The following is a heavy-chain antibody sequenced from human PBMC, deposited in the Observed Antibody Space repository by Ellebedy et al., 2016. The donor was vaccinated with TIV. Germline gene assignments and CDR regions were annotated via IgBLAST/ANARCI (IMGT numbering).Heavy chain of an antibody. CDR1: GGSISSGGYY. Sequence: PGGSLRLSCTVSGGSISSGGYYWSWVRQAPGKGLEWVSVIYSGDSTYYADSVKGRFTISRDNSKNTVYLQMNSLRAEDTAVYYCARGVLSGYWGQGTLVTVSS. CDR3: ARGVLSGY. J-gene: IGHJ4*02. V-gene: IGHV3-53*01. D-gene: IGHD2/OR15-2a*01. CDR2: IYSGDST.